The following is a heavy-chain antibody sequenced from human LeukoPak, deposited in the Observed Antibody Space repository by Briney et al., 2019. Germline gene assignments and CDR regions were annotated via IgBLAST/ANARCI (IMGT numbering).Heavy chain of an antibody. CDR2: IYTSGST. CDR3: ARDRGTGWLQY. D-gene: IGHD5-24*01. V-gene: IGHV4-61*02. CDR1: GGSISSGSYY. J-gene: IGHJ4*02. Sequence: PSETLSLTCTVSGGSISSGSYYWSWIRQPAGKGLEWIGRIYTSGSTNYNPSLKSRVTISVDTSKNQFSLKLSSVTAADTAVYYCARDRGTGWLQYWGQGTLVTVSS.